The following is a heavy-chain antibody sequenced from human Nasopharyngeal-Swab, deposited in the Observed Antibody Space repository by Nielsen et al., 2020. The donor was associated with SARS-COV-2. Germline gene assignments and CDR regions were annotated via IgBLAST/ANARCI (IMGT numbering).Heavy chain of an antibody. CDR2: ISSSSSYI. D-gene: IGHD2-2*01. CDR3: AREDIVVVPAGSYYGMDV. CDR1: GFTFSSYS. J-gene: IGHJ6*02. Sequence: GESLQISCAASGFTFSSYSMNWVRQAPGKGLEWVSSISSSSSYIYYADSVKGRFTISRDNAKNSLYLQMNSLRAEDTAVYYCAREDIVVVPAGSYYGMDVWGQGTTVTVSS. V-gene: IGHV3-21*01.